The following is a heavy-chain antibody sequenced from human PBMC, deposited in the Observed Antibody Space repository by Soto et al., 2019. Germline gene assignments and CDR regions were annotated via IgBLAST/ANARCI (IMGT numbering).Heavy chain of an antibody. CDR1: GYTYTSYG. V-gene: IGHV1-18*01. J-gene: IGHJ4*02. D-gene: IGHD6-19*01. CDR3: ARDLAAVAGKGARLDY. CDR2: ISAYNGNT. Sequence: ASVKVSCKASGYTYTSYGISWVRQAPGQGLEWMGWISAYNGNTNYAQKLQGRVTMTTDTSTSTAYMELRSLRSDDTAVYYCARDLAAVAGKGARLDYWGQGTLVTVSS.